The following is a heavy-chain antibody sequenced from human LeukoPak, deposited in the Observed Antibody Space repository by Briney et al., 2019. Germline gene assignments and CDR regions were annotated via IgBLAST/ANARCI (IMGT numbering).Heavy chain of an antibody. CDR1: GFTFGSYA. D-gene: IGHD3-10*01. J-gene: IGHJ4*02. CDR3: AKDTSSSGSYFDY. Sequence: PGGSLRLSCTASGFTFGSYAMSWVRQVPGKGLEWVSAISGRGGSTYYVDSVKGRFTISRDNSKNTLYLQMNSLRAEDTAVYFCAKDTSSSGSYFDYWGQGTLVTVSS. CDR2: ISGRGGST. V-gene: IGHV3-23*01.